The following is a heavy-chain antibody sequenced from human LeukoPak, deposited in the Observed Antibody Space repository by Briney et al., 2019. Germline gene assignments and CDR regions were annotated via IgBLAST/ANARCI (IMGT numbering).Heavy chain of an antibody. CDR3: AKADGFGVVSCFDH. Sequence: GGSLRLSCAASGLTFSDYWIHWVRQAPGKGLVWVSGISWNSGDMDYADSVKGRFTISRDNAKKSLYLQMNNLRVEDTALYYRAKADGFGVVSCFDHWGQGSLVTVSP. D-gene: IGHD3-3*01. CDR1: GLTFSDYW. CDR2: ISWNSGDM. J-gene: IGHJ4*02. V-gene: IGHV3-9*01.